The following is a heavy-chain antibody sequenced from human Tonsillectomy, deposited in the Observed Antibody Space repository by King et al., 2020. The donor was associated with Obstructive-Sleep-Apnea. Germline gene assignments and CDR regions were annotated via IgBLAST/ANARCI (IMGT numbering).Heavy chain of an antibody. CDR2: IYHSGST. Sequence: VQLQESGPGLVKPSGTLSLTCAVSGDSITSSNWWSWVRHPPGKGLWWIGEIYHSGSTNYNPSLKSRVTRAVDKSKNTFSLRLCSVTAADTAVYYCARVVVPPAMFPAYFDYWGQGTLVTVSS. CDR1: GDSITSSNW. CDR3: ARVVVPPAMFPAYFDY. J-gene: IGHJ4*02. V-gene: IGHV4-4*02. D-gene: IGHD2-2*01.